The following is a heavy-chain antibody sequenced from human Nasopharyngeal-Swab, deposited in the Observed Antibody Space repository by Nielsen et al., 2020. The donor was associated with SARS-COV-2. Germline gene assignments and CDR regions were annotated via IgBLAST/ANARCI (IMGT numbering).Heavy chain of an antibody. Sequence: GESLKISCAASGFTFSSYAMHWVRQAPGKGLEWVAVISYDGSNKYYADSVKGRFTISRDNSKHTLYLQMNSLRAEDTAVYYCAKEPVTTVTTYNVLDYYGMDVWGQGTTVTVSS. CDR2: ISYDGSNK. D-gene: IGHD4-17*01. V-gene: IGHV3-30-3*01. CDR3: AKEPVTTVTTYNVLDYYGMDV. CDR1: GFTFSSYA. J-gene: IGHJ6*02.